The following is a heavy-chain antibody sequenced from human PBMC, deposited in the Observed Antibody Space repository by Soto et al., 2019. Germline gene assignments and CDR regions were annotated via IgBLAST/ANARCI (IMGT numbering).Heavy chain of an antibody. V-gene: IGHV4-31*03. CDR3: ARVYYGSGWFDP. Sequence: QVQLQESRPELVKPSQTLSLTCTVSSGSISSGGYYWRWIRQHPGKGLEWLGYIYYSGSTYYNPSLKGRVTISVDPSKNQFSPKLSPVTAADTAVYYCARVYYGSGWFDPWGQGTLVTFSS. D-gene: IGHD3-10*01. CDR1: SGSISSGGYY. J-gene: IGHJ5*02. CDR2: IYYSGST.